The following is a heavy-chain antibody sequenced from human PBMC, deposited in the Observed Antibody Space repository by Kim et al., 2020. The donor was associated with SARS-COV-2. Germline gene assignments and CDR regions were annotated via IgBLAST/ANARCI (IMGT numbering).Heavy chain of an antibody. V-gene: IGHV4-59*01. CDR3: ARVRGWVTAYYFDY. CDR2: IYYSGST. J-gene: IGHJ4*02. D-gene: IGHD2-21*02. CDR1: GGSISSYY. Sequence: SETLSLTCTVSGGSISSYYWSWIRQPPGKGLEWIGYIYYSGSTNYNPSLKSRVTISVDTSKNQFSLKLSSVTAADTAVYYCARVRGWVTAYYFDYWGQGTLVTVSS.